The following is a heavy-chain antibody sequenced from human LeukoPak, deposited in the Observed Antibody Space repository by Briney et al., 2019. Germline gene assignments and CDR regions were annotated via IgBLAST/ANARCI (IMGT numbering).Heavy chain of an antibody. CDR1: GGSFSGYY. V-gene: IGHV4-34*01. D-gene: IGHD2/OR15-2a*01. CDR2: INHSGST. CDR3: ARVFSMRPTGPDDY. Sequence: SETLSLTCAVYGGSFSGYYWSWIRQPPGKGLEWIGEINHSGSTNYNPSPKSRVTISVDTSKNQFSLKLSSVTAADTAVYYCARVFSMRPTGPDDYWGQGTLVTVSS. J-gene: IGHJ4*02.